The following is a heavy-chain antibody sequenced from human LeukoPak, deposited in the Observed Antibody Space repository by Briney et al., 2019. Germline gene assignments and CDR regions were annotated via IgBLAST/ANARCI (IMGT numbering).Heavy chain of an antibody. J-gene: IGHJ4*02. CDR2: IDPSDSYT. V-gene: IGHV5-10-1*01. D-gene: IGHD5-12*01. CDR3: ARIYSGYDEYFDY. Sequence: GESLKISCKGSGYSFTSYWISWVRQMPGEGLEWMGRIDPSDSYTNYSPSFQGHVTISADKSISTAYLQWSSLKASDTAMYYCARIYSGYDEYFDYWGQGTLVTVSS. CDR1: GYSFTSYW.